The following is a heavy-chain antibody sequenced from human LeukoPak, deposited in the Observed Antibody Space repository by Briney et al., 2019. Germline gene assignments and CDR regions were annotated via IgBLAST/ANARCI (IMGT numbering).Heavy chain of an antibody. CDR3: ARVNYEQLRAFDI. Sequence: SETLSLTCTVSGGSISSSSYYWGWIRQPPGKGLEWIGSIYYSGSTYYNPSLKSRVTISVDTSKNQFSLKLSSVTAADTAVYYCARVNYEQLRAFDIWGQGTMVTVSS. V-gene: IGHV4-39*07. CDR1: GGSISSSSYY. J-gene: IGHJ3*02. D-gene: IGHD3-16*01. CDR2: IYYSGST.